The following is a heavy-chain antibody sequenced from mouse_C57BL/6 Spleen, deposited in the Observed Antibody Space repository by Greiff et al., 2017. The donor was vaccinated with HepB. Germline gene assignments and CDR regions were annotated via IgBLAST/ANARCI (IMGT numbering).Heavy chain of an antibody. CDR2: ILPGSGST. CDR1: GYTFTGYW. J-gene: IGHJ3*01. Sequence: VQRVESGAELMKPGASVKLSCKATGYTFTGYWIEWVKQRPGHGLEWIGEILPGSGSTNYNEKFKGKATFTADTSSNTAYMQLSSLTTEDSAIYYCARGGTTVVERRFAYWGQGTLVTVSA. D-gene: IGHD1-1*01. V-gene: IGHV1-9*01. CDR3: ARGGTTVVERRFAY.